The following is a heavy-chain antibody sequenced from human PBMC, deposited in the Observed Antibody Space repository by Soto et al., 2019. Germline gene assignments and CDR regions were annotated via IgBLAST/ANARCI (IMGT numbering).Heavy chain of an antibody. J-gene: IGHJ4*02. Sequence: SVKVSCKASGGTFSSYAISWVRQAPVQGLEWMGGIIPIFGTANYAQKFQGRVTITADESTSTAYMELSSLRSEDTAVYYCARFKYYYDSSGYYYFDYWGQGTLVTVSS. CDR2: IIPIFGTA. D-gene: IGHD3-22*01. CDR1: GGTFSSYA. V-gene: IGHV1-69*13. CDR3: ARFKYYYDSSGYYYFDY.